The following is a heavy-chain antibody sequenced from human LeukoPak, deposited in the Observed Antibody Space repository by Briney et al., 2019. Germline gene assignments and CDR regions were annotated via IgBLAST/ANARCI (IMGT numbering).Heavy chain of an antibody. CDR2: ISGSGGST. D-gene: IGHD3-22*01. V-gene: IGHV3-23*01. Sequence: PSETLSLTCTVSGGSISSSSYYWGWIRQPPGKGLEWVSAISGSGGSTYYADSVKGRFTISRDNSKNTLYLQMNSLRAEDTAVYYCAKDQERTRVITGPDYWGQGTLVTVSS. J-gene: IGHJ4*02. CDR3: AKDQERTRVITGPDY. CDR1: GGSISSSSYY.